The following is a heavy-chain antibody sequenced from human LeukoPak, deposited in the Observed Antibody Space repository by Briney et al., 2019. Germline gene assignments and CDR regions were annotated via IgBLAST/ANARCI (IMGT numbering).Heavy chain of an antibody. CDR3: ARDGLWIQNAFDI. D-gene: IGHD5-18*01. CDR2: MHYSGST. J-gene: IGHJ3*02. V-gene: IGHV4-39*07. Sequence: SETLSLTCTVSGGSISSSSYYWGWIRQPPGKGLEWIGSMHYSGSTYYNPSLKSRVTISGDTSKNEFSLKLSSVTAADTAVYYCARDGLWIQNAFDIWGQGTMVTVSA. CDR1: GGSISSSSYY.